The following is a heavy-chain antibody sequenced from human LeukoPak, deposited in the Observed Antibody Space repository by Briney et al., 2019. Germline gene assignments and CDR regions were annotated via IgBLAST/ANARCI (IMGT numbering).Heavy chain of an antibody. D-gene: IGHD3-22*01. CDR1: GYTFTGYY. J-gene: IGHJ4*02. CDR3: ERVMDSYYDSSGSDY. CDR2: INPNSGGT. V-gene: IGHV1-2*02. Sequence: ASVKVSCKASGYTFTGYYMHWVRQAPGQGLEWMGWINPNSGGTNYAQKFQGRVTMTRDTSISTAYMELSRLRSDDTAVYYCERVMDSYYDSSGSDYWGEGTLVTVSS.